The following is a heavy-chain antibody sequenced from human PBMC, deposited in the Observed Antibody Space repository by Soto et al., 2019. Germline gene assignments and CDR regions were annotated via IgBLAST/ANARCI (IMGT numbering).Heavy chain of an antibody. CDR1: GGSFSGYY. V-gene: IGHV4-34*01. Sequence: PSETLSLTCAVYGGSFSGYYWSWIRQPPGKGLEWIGEINHSGSTNYNPSLKSRVTISVDTSKNQFSLKLSSVTAADTAVYYCARGRERYSYGKFDYWGQGTLVTVSS. J-gene: IGHJ4*02. D-gene: IGHD5-18*01. CDR3: ARGRERYSYGKFDY. CDR2: INHSGST.